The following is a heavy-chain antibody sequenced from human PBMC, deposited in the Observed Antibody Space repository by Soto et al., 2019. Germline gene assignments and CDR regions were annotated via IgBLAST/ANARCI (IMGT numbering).Heavy chain of an antibody. CDR3: VKQYCTGVTCFDAVDL. CDR1: GFMFSDYE. D-gene: IGHD2-8*02. Sequence: EAELVESGGGFVQPGGSLTLSCAASGFMFSDYEVDWVRQAPGRRQVWISYISDGGTTIYYAASVKGRFNIARVYAKKSLYLHMNNLLVDVTAIYFCVKQYCTGVTCFDAVDLWGQGTVVTFSS. J-gene: IGHJ3*01. V-gene: IGHV3-48*03. CDR2: ISDGGTTI.